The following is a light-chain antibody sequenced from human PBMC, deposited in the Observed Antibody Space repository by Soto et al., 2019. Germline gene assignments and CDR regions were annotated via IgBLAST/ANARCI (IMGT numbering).Light chain of an antibody. V-gene: IGLV1-44*01. CDR2: SNN. Sequence: QYVLTQPPSASGTPGQRVSISCSGSNSNIGSNTVNWYQQVPGAAPKLLIYSNNQRPSGVPDRFSASKSATSASVATSGLQSEDEADYYCASWDDSLNGVVFGGGTKLTVL. CDR3: ASWDDSLNGVV. J-gene: IGLJ2*01. CDR1: NSNIGSNT.